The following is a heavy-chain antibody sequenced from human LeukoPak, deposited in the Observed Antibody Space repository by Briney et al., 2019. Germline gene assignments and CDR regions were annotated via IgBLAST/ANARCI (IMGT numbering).Heavy chain of an antibody. CDR1: GFTFSSYG. Sequence: GGSLRLSCAASGFTFSSYGMHWVRQAPGKGLEWVAVISYDGSNKYYADSVKGRFTISRDNSRNTLYLQMNSLRAEDTAVYYCGKGSSGWYEENHFDYWGQGTLVTVSP. V-gene: IGHV3-30*18. CDR2: ISYDGSNK. D-gene: IGHD6-19*01. CDR3: GKGSSGWYEENHFDY. J-gene: IGHJ4*02.